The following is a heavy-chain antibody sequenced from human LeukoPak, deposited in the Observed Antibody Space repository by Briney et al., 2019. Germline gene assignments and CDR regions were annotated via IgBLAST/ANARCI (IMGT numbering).Heavy chain of an antibody. V-gene: IGHV3-23*01. CDR1: GFTFSYYA. J-gene: IGHJ3*02. D-gene: IGHD3-10*02. CDR3: VKDVLFAVGDAFDI. Sequence: GGSLRLSCAASGFTFSYYAMSWVRQAPGKGLEWVSAISGSGGSTYYADSVKGRFTISRDNSKNTLYLHMNSLSAEDTAVYYCVKDVLFAVGDAFDIWGQGTMVTVSS. CDR2: ISGSGGST.